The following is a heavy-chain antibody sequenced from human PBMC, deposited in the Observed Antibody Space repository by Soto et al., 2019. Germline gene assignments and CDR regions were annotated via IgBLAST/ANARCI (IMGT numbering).Heavy chain of an antibody. CDR1: GGSISRGGYY. Sequence: SETLSLTCTVPGGSISRGGYYWSWIRQHTGKDLEWIGYIYYSGSTYYNPSLKSRVTISVDTSKNQFSLKLSSVTAADTAVYYCASAVADCGDWNWFVPWGQGTLVTVAS. V-gene: IGHV4-31*03. D-gene: IGHD4-17*01. J-gene: IGHJ5*02. CDR3: ASAVADCGDWNWFVP. CDR2: IYYSGST.